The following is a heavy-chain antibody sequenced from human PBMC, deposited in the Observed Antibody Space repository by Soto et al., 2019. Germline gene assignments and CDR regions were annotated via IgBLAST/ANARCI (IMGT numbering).Heavy chain of an antibody. J-gene: IGHJ5*02. Sequence: EVQLVESGGGLVQPGGSLRLSCAASGFTFSNYWMHWVRQTPGKGLVWVSRLNSDGSSTSYADSVKGRFTISRDNAKNTLYMEMTSLRAEDTAVYYCARAHSRSYNWFDHWGQGILVTVSS. D-gene: IGHD6-13*01. CDR3: ARAHSRSYNWFDH. CDR2: LNSDGSST. V-gene: IGHV3-74*01. CDR1: GFTFSNYW.